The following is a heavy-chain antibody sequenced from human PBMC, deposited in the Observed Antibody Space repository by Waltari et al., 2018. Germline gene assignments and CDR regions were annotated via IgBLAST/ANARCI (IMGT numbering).Heavy chain of an antibody. D-gene: IGHD2-8*02. CDR2: INHSGST. CDR1: GGSFSGYY. V-gene: IGHV4-34*01. Sequence: QEQLQQWGAGLLKPSETLSLTCAVYGGSFSGYYWSWIRQPPGKGLEWTGEINHSGSTNYNPSLKSRVTISVDTSKNQFSLKLSSVTAADTAVYYCARGHLCTGGVCRRDFDYWGQGTLVTVSS. J-gene: IGHJ4*02. CDR3: ARGHLCTGGVCRRDFDY.